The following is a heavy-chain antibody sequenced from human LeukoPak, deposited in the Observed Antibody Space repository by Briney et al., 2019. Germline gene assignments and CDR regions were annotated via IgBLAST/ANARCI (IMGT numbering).Heavy chain of an antibody. V-gene: IGHV1/OR15-1*04. CDR3: ARENEGAGLY. CDR2: INPNSGGT. J-gene: IGHJ4*02. CDR1: GYIFTDYY. Sequence: ASVKVSCKASGYIFTDYYMHWVRQAPGQELGWMGRINPNSGGTNYAQKLQGRVTMTTDTSTSTAYMELRSLRSDDTAVYYCARENEGAGLYWGQGTLVTVSS. D-gene: IGHD6-19*01.